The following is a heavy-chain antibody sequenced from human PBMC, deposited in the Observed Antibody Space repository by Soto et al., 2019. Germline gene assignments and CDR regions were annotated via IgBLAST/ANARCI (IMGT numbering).Heavy chain of an antibody. V-gene: IGHV4-34*01. CDR3: ARAITVAGTRRFDS. J-gene: IGHJ5*01. CDR2: INHSGNT. CDR1: GGSFSGYY. D-gene: IGHD6-19*01. Sequence: ETLSLTCAVYGGSFSGYYWSWIRQTPGKGLELIGEINHSGNTNYKSSLKSRLTVSVDTSKNQFSLNLRSVTAADTAVFYCARAITVAGTRRFDSWGQGTLVTVYS.